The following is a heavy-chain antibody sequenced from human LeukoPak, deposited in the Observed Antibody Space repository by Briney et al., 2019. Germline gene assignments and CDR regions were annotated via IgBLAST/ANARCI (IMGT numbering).Heavy chain of an antibody. J-gene: IGHJ4*02. CDR3: AKESEGAPGN. Sequence: GGSLRLSCAASGITLSSYGMHWVRQAPGKGLEWVAVISYDGSNKYYADSVKGRFTISRDNSKNTLYLQMNSLRAEDTAVYYCAKESEGAPGNWGQGTLVTVSS. D-gene: IGHD1-26*01. V-gene: IGHV3-30*18. CDR2: ISYDGSNK. CDR1: GITLSSYG.